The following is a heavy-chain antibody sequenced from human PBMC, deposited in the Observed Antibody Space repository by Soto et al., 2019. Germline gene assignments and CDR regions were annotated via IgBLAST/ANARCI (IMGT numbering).Heavy chain of an antibody. Sequence: EVQLLESGGGLVQPGGSLRLSCAASGFPFSSRAMSWVRQAPGEGLEWVSAISGSDTITYYADSVKGRFTISRDTSKNTLYLQMNSLRADDTAVYYCAEWARYYSGADCRAWGQGTLVTVSS. V-gene: IGHV3-23*01. J-gene: IGHJ5*02. D-gene: IGHD2-15*01. CDR1: GFPFSSRA. CDR3: AEWARYYSGADCRA. CDR2: ISGSDTIT.